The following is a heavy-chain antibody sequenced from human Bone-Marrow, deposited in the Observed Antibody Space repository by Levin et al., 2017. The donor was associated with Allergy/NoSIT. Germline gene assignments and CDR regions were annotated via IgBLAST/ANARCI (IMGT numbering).Heavy chain of an antibody. CDR2: IYYSGST. CDR3: ARRDHYYHYMDV. J-gene: IGHJ6*03. V-gene: IGHV4-59*12. CDR1: GGSISANY. Sequence: KSSETLSLTCTVSGGSISANYWSWIRQPPGKGLEWIGYIYYSGSTNYNPSFKSRVTISVDTSKNQFSLRLSSVTAADTAVYYCARRDHYYHYMDVWGKGTTVTVSS.